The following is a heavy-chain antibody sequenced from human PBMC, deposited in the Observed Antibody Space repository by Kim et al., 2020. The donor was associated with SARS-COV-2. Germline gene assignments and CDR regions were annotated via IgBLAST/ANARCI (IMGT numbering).Heavy chain of an antibody. D-gene: IGHD3-10*01. CDR3: ARDYGLLWFGESPGDYGMDV. CDR2: INAGNGNT. Sequence: ASVKVSCKASGYTFTSYAMHWVRQAPGQRLEWMGWINAGNGNTKYSQKFQGRVTITRDTSASTAYMELSSLRSEDTAVYYCARDYGLLWFGESPGDYGMDVWGQGTTVTVSS. V-gene: IGHV1-3*01. CDR1: GYTFTSYA. J-gene: IGHJ6*02.